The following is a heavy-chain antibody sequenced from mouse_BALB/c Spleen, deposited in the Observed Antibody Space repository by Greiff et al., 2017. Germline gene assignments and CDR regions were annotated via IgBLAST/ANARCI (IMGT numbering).Heavy chain of an antibody. V-gene: IGHV1-87*01. J-gene: IGHJ3*01. CDR3: ARDSSGYVDWFAY. CDR1: GYTFTSYW. D-gene: IGHD3-2*01. Sequence: VQLQESGAELARPGASVKLSCKASGYTFTSYWMQWVKQRPGQGLEWIGAIYPGDGDTRYTQKFKGKATLTADKSSSTAYMQLSSLASEDSAFYYCARDSSGYVDWFAYWGQGTLVTVSA. CDR2: IYPGDGDT.